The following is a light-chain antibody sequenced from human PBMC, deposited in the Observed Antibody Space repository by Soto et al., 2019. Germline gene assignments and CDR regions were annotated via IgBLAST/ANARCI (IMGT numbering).Light chain of an antibody. CDR3: LQHHSYPWT. Sequence: DIQMTQSPSSLSASVGDRVTVTCRASQGITNDLTWYQQKPGQPPKRLIYKASSLQSGVPSRCSGSGSGAEFVLTISSLQPEDFATYYCLQHHSYPWTFGQGTKVEV. V-gene: IGKV1-17*01. CDR2: KAS. J-gene: IGKJ1*01. CDR1: QGITND.